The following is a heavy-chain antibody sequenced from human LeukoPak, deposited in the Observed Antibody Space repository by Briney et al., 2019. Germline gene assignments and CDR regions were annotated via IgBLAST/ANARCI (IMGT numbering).Heavy chain of an antibody. CDR1: DGSISSGGYY. J-gene: IGHJ4*02. D-gene: IGHD3-22*01. CDR3: ARVLRDYYDSSGPEQFDY. Sequence: PSQTLSLTCTVSDGSISSGGYYWSWIRQHPGKGLEWIGYIYYSGSTYYNPSLKSRVTISVDTSKNQFSLKLSSVTAADTAVYYCARVLRDYYDSSGPEQFDYWGQGTLVTVSS. V-gene: IGHV4-31*03. CDR2: IYYSGST.